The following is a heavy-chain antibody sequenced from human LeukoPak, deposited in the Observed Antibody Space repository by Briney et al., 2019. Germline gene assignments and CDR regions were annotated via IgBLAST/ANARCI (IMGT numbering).Heavy chain of an antibody. D-gene: IGHD1-14*01. J-gene: IGHJ4*02. V-gene: IGHV3-7*01. CDR2: IKQDGSEK. CDR1: GFTFSSNW. Sequence: PGGSLRLSCAASGFTFSSNWMSWVRQAPGKGLEWVANIKQDGSEKYYVDSVKGRFTISRDNAKNSLYLQMNSLRAEDTAVYYCARDRIYYFDYWGQGTLVTVSS. CDR3: ARDRIYYFDY.